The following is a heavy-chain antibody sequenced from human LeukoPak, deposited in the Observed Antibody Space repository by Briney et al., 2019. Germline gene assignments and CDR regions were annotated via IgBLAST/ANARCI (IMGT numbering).Heavy chain of an antibody. CDR2: IYYSGST. D-gene: IGHD6-13*01. CDR3: ARDVGAAAVDY. V-gene: IGHV4-30-4*08. Sequence: PSETLSLTCTVSGGSISSGDYYWSWIRQPPGKGLEWIGYIYYSGSTYYNPSLKSRVTISVDTSKNQFSLKLSSVTAADTAVYYCARDVGAAAVDYWGQGTLVTVSS. J-gene: IGHJ4*02. CDR1: GGSISSGDYY.